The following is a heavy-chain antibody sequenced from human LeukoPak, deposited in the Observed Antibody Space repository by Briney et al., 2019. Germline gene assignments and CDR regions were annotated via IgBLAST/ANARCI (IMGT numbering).Heavy chain of an antibody. CDR1: GFSFSNFW. J-gene: IGHJ4*02. Sequence: PGGSLRLSCIVSGFSFSNFWMTWVRQAPGKRPEWVAVIKEDGSKQYYVDSVKGRFTISRDNTKKSLYLQMTSLRAEDTAVYYCARCRDYNFWSGSAVDYWGQGTLVTVSS. CDR2: IKEDGSKQ. D-gene: IGHD3-3*01. CDR3: ARCRDYNFWSGSAVDY. V-gene: IGHV3-7*01.